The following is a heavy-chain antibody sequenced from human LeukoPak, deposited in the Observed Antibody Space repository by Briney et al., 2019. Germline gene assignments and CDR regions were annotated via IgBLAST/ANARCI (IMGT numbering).Heavy chain of an antibody. V-gene: IGHV1-3*01. Sequence: GASVKLSCKASGYRFTSDMYAIHWMRQAPGHRLEWLGYINAGTGKTMYSQKFQGRVTITGDTYASTVSMELSSLTSEDTATYYWARASDSSGWSWVYWAQGPLLIVPS. CDR2: INAGTGKT. CDR3: ARASDSSGWSWVY. CDR1: GYRFTSDMYA. J-gene: IGHJ4*02. D-gene: IGHD6-19*01.